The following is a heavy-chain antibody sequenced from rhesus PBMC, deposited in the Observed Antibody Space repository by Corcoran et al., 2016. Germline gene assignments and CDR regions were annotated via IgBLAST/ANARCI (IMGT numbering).Heavy chain of an antibody. V-gene: IGHV3S5*01. CDR1: GFTFSSYG. J-gene: IGHJ3*01. Sequence: EVQLVESGGGLVQPGGSLRLSCAASGFTFSSYGMSWVRQAPGKGLEWVSYISNCGGSTYYADSVKGRFTISRDNSKNTLSLQMNSLRAEDTAGYYCAKDRDAFDFWGQGLRVTVSS. CDR3: AKDRDAFDF. CDR2: ISNCGGST.